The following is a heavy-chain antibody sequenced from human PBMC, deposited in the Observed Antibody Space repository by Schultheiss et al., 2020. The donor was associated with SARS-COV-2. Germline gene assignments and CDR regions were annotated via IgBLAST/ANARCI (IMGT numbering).Heavy chain of an antibody. CDR2: ISYDGSNK. Sequence: GGSLRLSCAASGFTFSSYAMHWVRQAPGKGLEWVAVISYDGSNKYYADSVKGRFTISRDNSKNTLYLQMNSLRAEDTAVYYCARGQFFNARVGYFDYWGQGTLVTVSS. V-gene: IGHV3-30*04. J-gene: IGHJ4*02. D-gene: IGHD2-8*01. CDR3: ARGQFFNARVGYFDY. CDR1: GFTFSSYA.